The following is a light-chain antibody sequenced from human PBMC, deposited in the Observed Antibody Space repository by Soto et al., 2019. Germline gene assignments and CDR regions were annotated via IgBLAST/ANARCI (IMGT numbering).Light chain of an antibody. CDR1: SSDVGGYNY. CDR2: DVS. J-gene: IGLJ3*02. Sequence: QSALTQPASVSGSPGQSITISCTGTSSDVGGYNYVSWYQQHPGKAPKLMIYDVSNRPSGVSNRFSGSKSGNTASLTISGLQAEDEADYYCSSYTSSSILEVFGGGTKPTVL. CDR3: SSYTSSSILEV. V-gene: IGLV2-14*01.